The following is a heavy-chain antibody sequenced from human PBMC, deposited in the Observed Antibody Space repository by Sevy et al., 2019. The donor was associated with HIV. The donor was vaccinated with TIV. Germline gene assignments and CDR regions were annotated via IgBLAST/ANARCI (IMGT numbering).Heavy chain of an antibody. V-gene: IGHV3-48*01. CDR3: AREGGYTDQGMDV. J-gene: IGHJ6*02. Sequence: GGSLRLSCSASGFTFSSYNMNWVRQAPGKGLEWLLYIDSSSFNIYYADSVKGRFTVSRDNVKNSLYVQMNSLRGEDTAIYYCAREGGYTDQGMDVWGQGTTVTVSS. CDR1: GFTFSSYN. CDR2: IDSSSFNI. D-gene: IGHD5-12*01.